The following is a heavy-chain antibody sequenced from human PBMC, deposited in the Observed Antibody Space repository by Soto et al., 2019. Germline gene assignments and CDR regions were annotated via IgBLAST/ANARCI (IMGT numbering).Heavy chain of an antibody. CDR1: GGSFSGYN. CDR3: ARRAGRSDWYVDL. D-gene: IGHD1-26*01. Sequence: QVQLQQWGAGLSKPSETLSVTCAVYGGSFSGYNWIWIRQPPGKGLEWIGEINHSGSTNYNPSLKSRVTISVDTSKNQFSLKLSSVAAADTAVYYCARRAGRSDWYVDLSGRGTLVTVSS. CDR2: INHSGST. J-gene: IGHJ2*01. V-gene: IGHV4-34*01.